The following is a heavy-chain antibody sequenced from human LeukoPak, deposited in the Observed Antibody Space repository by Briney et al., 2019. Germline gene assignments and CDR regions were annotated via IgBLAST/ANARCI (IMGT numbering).Heavy chain of an antibody. J-gene: IGHJ3*02. CDR3: AKGYSSSWSRGAFDI. CDR1: GFTFDDYA. V-gene: IGHV3-9*01. Sequence: GGSLRLSSAASGFTFDDYAMHWVRQAPGKGLEWVSGISWNSGSIGYADSVKGRFTISRDNAKNSLYLQMNSLRAEDTALYYCAKGYSSSWSRGAFDIWGQGTMVTVSS. CDR2: ISWNSGSI. D-gene: IGHD6-13*01.